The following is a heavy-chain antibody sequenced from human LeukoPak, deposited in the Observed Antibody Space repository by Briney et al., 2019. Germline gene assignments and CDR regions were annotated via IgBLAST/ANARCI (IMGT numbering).Heavy chain of an antibody. D-gene: IGHD2-15*01. V-gene: IGHV1-69*13. J-gene: IGHJ6*02. CDR1: GGTFISYA. Sequence: VKVSCKASGGTFISYAISWVRQAPGQGLEWMGGIIPIFGTANYAQKFQGRVTITADESTSTAYMELSSLRSEDTAVYYCARVGSGYYYYYGMDVWGQGTTVTVSS. CDR3: ARVGSGYYYYYGMDV. CDR2: IIPIFGTA.